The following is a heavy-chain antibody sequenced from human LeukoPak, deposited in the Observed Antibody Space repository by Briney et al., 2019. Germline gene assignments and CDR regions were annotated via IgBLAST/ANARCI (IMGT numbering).Heavy chain of an antibody. CDR1: GFTFSGYW. J-gene: IGHJ4*02. Sequence: PGGSLRLSCAASGFTFSGYWMTWVRQAPGKGLEWVANIKQDGSEKYYVDSVKGRFTISRDNAKNSLYLQMNRLRAEDTAVYYCARDPGGPLSTSDYWGQGTLVTVSS. D-gene: IGHD4-23*01. CDR2: IKQDGSEK. CDR3: ARDPGGPLSTSDY. V-gene: IGHV3-7*05.